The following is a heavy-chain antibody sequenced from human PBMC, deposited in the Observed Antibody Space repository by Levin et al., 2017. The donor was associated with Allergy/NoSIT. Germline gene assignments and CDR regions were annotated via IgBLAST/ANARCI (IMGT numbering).Heavy chain of an antibody. V-gene: IGHV3-48*01. CDR1: GFTFSSYS. J-gene: IGHJ2*01. Sequence: GGSLRLSCAASGFTFSSYSMNWVRQAPGKGLEWVSYISSSSSTIYYADSVKGRFTISSDNAKNSLYLQMNSLRAEDTAVYYCARIAASWYFDLWGRGTLVTVSS. D-gene: IGHD6-13*01. CDR3: ARIAASWYFDL. CDR2: ISSSSSTI.